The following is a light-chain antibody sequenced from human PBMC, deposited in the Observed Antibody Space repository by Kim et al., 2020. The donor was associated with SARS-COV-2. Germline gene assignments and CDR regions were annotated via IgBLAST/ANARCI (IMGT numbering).Light chain of an antibody. CDR1: SSNIGAGSD. J-gene: IGLJ3*02. V-gene: IGLV1-40*01. Sequence: VTSSCTGTSSNIGAGSDVHWYQHLPGTAPKLLIYDDTNRPSGVPDRFSGSKSGTSASLAITGLQAEDEGDYYCQSYDSGLSGSRVFGGGTQLTVL. CDR3: QSYDSGLSGSRV. CDR2: DDT.